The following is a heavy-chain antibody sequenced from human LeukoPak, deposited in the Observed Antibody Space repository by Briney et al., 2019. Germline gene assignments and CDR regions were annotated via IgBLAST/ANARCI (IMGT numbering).Heavy chain of an antibody. Sequence: SETLSLTCAVHGGSFSGYYWSWIRQPPGKGLEWIGYIYYSGSTNYNPSLKSRVTISVDTSKNQFSLKLSSVTAADTAVYYCARGNYDFWSGYSDYWGQGTLVTVSS. CDR1: GGSFSGYY. V-gene: IGHV4-59*01. CDR3: ARGNYDFWSGYSDY. CDR2: IYYSGST. J-gene: IGHJ4*02. D-gene: IGHD3-3*01.